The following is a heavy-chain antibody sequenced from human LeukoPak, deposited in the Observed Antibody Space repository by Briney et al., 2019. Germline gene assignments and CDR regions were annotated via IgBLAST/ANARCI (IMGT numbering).Heavy chain of an antibody. CDR3: ARVRGYYYGSGSYYIDY. V-gene: IGHV4-34*01. Sequence: SETLSLTCAVYGGSFSGYYWSWIRQPPGKGLEWIGEINHSGSTNYNPSLKSRATISVDTSKNQFSLKLSSVTAADTAVYYCARVRGYYYGSGSYYIDYWGQGTLVTVSS. CDR2: INHSGST. J-gene: IGHJ4*02. D-gene: IGHD3-10*01. CDR1: GGSFSGYY.